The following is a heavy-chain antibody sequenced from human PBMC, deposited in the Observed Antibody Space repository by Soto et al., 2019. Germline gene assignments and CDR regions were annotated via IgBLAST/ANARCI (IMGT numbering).Heavy chain of an antibody. CDR3: AKGRYFDASGGCANY. V-gene: IGHV3-23*01. Sequence: EVKLKESGGGLFQPGGSARLSCVASGFTFDSYAMSWVRQTPGRGLEWVAAISGSGYATYYTQSVQGRFTISRDKSKNTVFLQMNSLRAEDTAVYFCAKGRYFDASGGCANYWGQGTKVTVSS. D-gene: IGHD2-15*01. CDR1: GFTFDSYA. CDR2: ISGSGYAT. J-gene: IGHJ4*02.